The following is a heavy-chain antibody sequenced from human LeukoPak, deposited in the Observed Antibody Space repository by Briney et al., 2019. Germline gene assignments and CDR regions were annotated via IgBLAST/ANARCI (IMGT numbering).Heavy chain of an antibody. Sequence: PSETLSLTCAVYGGSFSGYYWSWIRQPPGKRLEWIGEINHSGSTNYNPSLKSRVTISVDTSKNQFSLKLSSVTAANTGLYQCARGLRCCSSTSCYNRAFVMWGEGTMVTVYS. CDR2: INHSGST. J-gene: IGHJ3*02. CDR3: ARGLRCCSSTSCYNRAFVM. V-gene: IGHV4-34*01. D-gene: IGHD2-2*02. CDR1: GGSFSGYY.